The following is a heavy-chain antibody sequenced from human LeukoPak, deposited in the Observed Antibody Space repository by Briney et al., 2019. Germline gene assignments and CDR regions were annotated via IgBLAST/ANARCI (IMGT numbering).Heavy chain of an antibody. Sequence: ASVKVSCKASGGTFSSYAISWVRQATGQGLEWMGWMNPNSGNTGYAQKFQGRVTMTRNTSISTAYMELSSLRSEDTAVYYCARAHLVSGSYSYYFDYWGQGTLVTVSS. CDR1: GGTFSSYA. CDR2: MNPNSGNT. V-gene: IGHV1-8*02. J-gene: IGHJ4*02. D-gene: IGHD3-10*01. CDR3: ARAHLVSGSYSYYFDY.